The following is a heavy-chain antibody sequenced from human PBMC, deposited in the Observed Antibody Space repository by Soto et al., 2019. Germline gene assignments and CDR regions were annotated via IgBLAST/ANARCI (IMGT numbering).Heavy chain of an antibody. V-gene: IGHV3-30-3*01. CDR1: GFTFNTFA. J-gene: IGHJ6*02. CDR3: ARDGESMRFRTGATSYYGMDV. Sequence: QVQLVESGGGVVQSGRSLRLSCAVSGFTFNTFAMHWVRQAPGKGLEWVAVISYDGINIYYAYSVQGRFTISRDNSKNTLYLQMNSLRPEDTAVYYCARDGESMRFRTGATSYYGMDVWGQGTTVSVSS. CDR2: ISYDGINI. D-gene: IGHD3-10*01.